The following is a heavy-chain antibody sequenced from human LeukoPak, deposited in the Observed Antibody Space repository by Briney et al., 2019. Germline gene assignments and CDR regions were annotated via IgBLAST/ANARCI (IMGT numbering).Heavy chain of an antibody. CDR1: GFTLSYYW. CDR2: INGDGSST. CDR3: ARDPRNKGFDP. Sequence: GGSLRLSCAASGFTLSYYWMQWVRQGPGKGLVWVSTINGDGSSTNYADSVKGRFTISRDNAKNTLYLEMNSLRVEDTVVYYCARDPRNKGFDPWGQGTLVTVSS. J-gene: IGHJ5*02. V-gene: IGHV3-74*01. D-gene: IGHD1/OR15-1a*01.